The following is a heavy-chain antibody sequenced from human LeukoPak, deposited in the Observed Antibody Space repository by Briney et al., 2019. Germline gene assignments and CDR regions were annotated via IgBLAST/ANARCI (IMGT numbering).Heavy chain of an antibody. CDR2: ISTSSSTI. Sequence: PGGSMRLACAASGFTFSSYSMNWVRQVPGDWLEWVSYISTSSSTIYYAGSGTGRFTISRDNAKNSLYLQMNSLRAEDTAVYYCAREPMITMVRGAIEHDAFDIWGQGTMVTVSS. D-gene: IGHD3-10*01. CDR3: AREPMITMVRGAIEHDAFDI. CDR1: GFTFSSYS. J-gene: IGHJ3*02. V-gene: IGHV3-48*01.